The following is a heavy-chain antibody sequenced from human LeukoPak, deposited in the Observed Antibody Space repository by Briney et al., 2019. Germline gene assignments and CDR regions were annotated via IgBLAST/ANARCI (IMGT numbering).Heavy chain of an antibody. CDR2: ISGSSSYI. V-gene: IGHV3-21*01. D-gene: IGHD1-26*01. J-gene: IGHJ4*02. CDR1: GFTFSSYA. Sequence: TGGSLRLSYAASGFTFSSYAMNWVRQAPGKGLEWVSSISGSSSYIYYADSVKGRFTISRDNAKNSLYLQMNSLRAEDTAVYYCARDVARADSGSYAYWGQGTLVTVSS. CDR3: ARDVARADSGSYAY.